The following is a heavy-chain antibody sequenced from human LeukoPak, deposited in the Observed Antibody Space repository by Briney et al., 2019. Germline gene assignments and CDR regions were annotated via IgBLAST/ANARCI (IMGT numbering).Heavy chain of an antibody. D-gene: IGHD3-9*01. V-gene: IGHV4-34*01. CDR2: INHSGST. J-gene: IGHJ4*02. CDR3: ARVGPRNYDILTGYPNRGFDY. CDR1: GGSFSGYY. Sequence: SETLSLTCAVYGGSFSGYYWSWIRQPPGKGLKWIGEINHSGSTNYNPSLKSRVTISVDTSKNQFSLKLSSVTAADTAVYYCARVGPRNYDILTGYPNRGFDYWGQGTLVTVSS.